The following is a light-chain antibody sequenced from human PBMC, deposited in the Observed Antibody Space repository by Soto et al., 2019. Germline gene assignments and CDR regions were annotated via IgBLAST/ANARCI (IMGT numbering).Light chain of an antibody. CDR1: RGIDTY. V-gene: IGKV3-11*01. J-gene: IGKJ4*01. CDR3: QQRSSWPLT. Sequence: EIVLTQSPATLSLSPGERSPLSCRASRGIDTYLAWYQQKRGQAPRLLIYDASNRTTGIPARFSGGGSGTDFTLSLSSLETDDFAVYYCQQRSSWPLTFGGGTKVESK. CDR2: DAS.